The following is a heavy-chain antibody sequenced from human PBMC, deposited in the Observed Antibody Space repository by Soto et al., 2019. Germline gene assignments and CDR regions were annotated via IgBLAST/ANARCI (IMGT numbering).Heavy chain of an antibody. Sequence: GGSLRLSCAASGFTFSSCAMSWVRQAPGKGLEWVSGIGGSGDDTEYTDSVKGRFTISRDNSKNTLYLQMNSLRAEDTAVYYCARSLDYYGSGSYYFDSWGQGALVTVSS. D-gene: IGHD3-10*01. J-gene: IGHJ4*02. CDR1: GFTFSSCA. V-gene: IGHV3-23*01. CDR3: ARSLDYYGSGSYYFDS. CDR2: IGGSGDDT.